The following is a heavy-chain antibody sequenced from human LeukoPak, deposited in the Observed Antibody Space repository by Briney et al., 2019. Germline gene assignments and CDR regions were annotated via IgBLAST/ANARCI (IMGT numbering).Heavy chain of an antibody. V-gene: IGHV4-39*01. CDR2: IYYTGST. J-gene: IGHJ4*02. D-gene: IGHD6-25*01. CDR3: ARQGVSGRAFDQ. Sequence: SETLSLTCSVSGASISGGTYHWGWIRQPPGKGLEWIGSIYYTGSTYDNPSLKSRVTISVDTSKNQFSLKLSSVTAADTAVYYCARQGVSGRAFDQWGEGTLVTVSS. CDR1: GASISGGTYH.